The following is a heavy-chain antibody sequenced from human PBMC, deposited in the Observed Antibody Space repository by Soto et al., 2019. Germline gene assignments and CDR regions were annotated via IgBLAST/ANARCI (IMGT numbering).Heavy chain of an antibody. CDR2: INHSGST. V-gene: IGHV4-34*01. J-gene: IGHJ4*02. CDR3: ARGRAGARANFDY. Sequence: QVQLQQWGAGLLKPSETLSLTCAVYGGSFSGYYWSWIRQPPGKGLEWIGEINHSGSTNYNPSLKSRFTISVDTSKNQCSLKLSSVTAADTAVYYCARGRAGARANFDYWGQGTLVTVSS. D-gene: IGHD1-26*01. CDR1: GGSFSGYY.